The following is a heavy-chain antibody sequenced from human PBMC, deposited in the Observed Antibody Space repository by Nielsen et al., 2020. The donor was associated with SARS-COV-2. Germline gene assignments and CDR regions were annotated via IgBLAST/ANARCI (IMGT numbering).Heavy chain of an antibody. CDR3: ARVDYYGSGSYYDEFYYFDY. CDR2: IIPILGIA. J-gene: IGHJ4*02. V-gene: IGHV1-69*04. CDR1: GGTFSSYA. Sequence: SVKVSCKASGGTFSSYAISWVRQAPGQGLEWMGRIIPILGIANYAQKFQGRVTITADKSTSTAYMELSSLRSEATAVYYCARVDYYGSGSYYDEFYYFDYWGQGTLVTVSS. D-gene: IGHD3-10*01.